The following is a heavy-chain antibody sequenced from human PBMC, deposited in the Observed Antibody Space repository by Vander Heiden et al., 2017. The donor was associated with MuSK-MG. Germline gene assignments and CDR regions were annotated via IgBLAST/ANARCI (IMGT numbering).Heavy chain of an antibody. CDR2: ISSSSSTI. D-gene: IGHD1-7*01. Sequence: EVQLVESGGGLVQPGGSLRLSCAASGFTFSSYSMNWVGQAPGKGLEWVSYISSSSSTIYDADSVKGRFTISRDNAKNSLYLQMNSLRAEDTAVYYCARVAYNWNYYWGQGTLVTVSS. J-gene: IGHJ4*02. CDR1: GFTFSSYS. V-gene: IGHV3-48*01. CDR3: ARVAYNWNYY.